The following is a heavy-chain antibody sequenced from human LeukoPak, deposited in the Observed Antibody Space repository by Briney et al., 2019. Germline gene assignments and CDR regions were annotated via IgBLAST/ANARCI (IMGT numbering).Heavy chain of an antibody. CDR1: GYTLTDFS. Sequence: ASLKVSCNISGYTLTDFSMHWVRQAPGKGLEWMGGFNREDDEPIYAPHFRGRVTVTEDTSTDTAYMELSSLRSEDTAVYYCARDRVVVTAPETDAFDYWAQGPLVTVSS. CDR2: FNREDDEP. J-gene: IGHJ4*02. D-gene: IGHD2-21*02. V-gene: IGHV1-24*01. CDR3: ARDRVVVTAPETDAFDY.